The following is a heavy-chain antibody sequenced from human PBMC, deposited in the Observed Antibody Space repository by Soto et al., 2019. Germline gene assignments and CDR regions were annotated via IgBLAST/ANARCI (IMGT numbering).Heavy chain of an antibody. V-gene: IGHV3-49*03. CDR3: TRGPRVFYYGSGSYQFDY. Sequence: GGSLRLSCTASGFTFGDYAMSWFRQAPGKGLEWVGFIRSKGYGGTTEYAASVKGRFTISRDDSKSIAYMKMNSLKTEDKAVYYCTRGPRVFYYGSGSYQFDYWGQGTLVTVSS. D-gene: IGHD3-10*01. CDR2: IRSKGYGGTT. J-gene: IGHJ4*02. CDR1: GFTFGDYA.